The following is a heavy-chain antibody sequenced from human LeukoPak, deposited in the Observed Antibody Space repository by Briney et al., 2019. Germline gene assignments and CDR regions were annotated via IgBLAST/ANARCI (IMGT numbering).Heavy chain of an antibody. J-gene: IGHJ4*02. D-gene: IGHD5-18*01. Sequence: GGSLRLSCAASGFTFSSYEMNWVRQAPGKGLEWVSYISGSGSTIYYADSVKGRFTISRDNAKNSLYLQMNSLRAEDTAVYYCAVSEIYSITDYWGQGTLVTVSS. CDR1: GFTFSSYE. CDR2: ISGSGSTI. CDR3: AVSEIYSITDY. V-gene: IGHV3-48*03.